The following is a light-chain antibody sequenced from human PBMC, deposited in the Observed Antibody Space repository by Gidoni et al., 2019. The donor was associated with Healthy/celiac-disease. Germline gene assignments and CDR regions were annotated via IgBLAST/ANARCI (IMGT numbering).Light chain of an antibody. J-gene: IGKJ1*01. Sequence: DIQLTQSPSFLSASVGDRVTITCRASQGISSYLAWYQQKPGKAPKLLIYAASTLQSGVPSRFSGSGSGTEFTLTISSLQPEDFATYYCQQLNSYLGGTFXQXTKVEIK. CDR1: QGISSY. CDR2: AAS. V-gene: IGKV1-9*01. CDR3: QQLNSYLGGT.